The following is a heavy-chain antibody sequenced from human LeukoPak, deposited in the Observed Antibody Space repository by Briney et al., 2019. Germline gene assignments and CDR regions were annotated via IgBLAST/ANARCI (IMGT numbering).Heavy chain of an antibody. CDR2: ICSSSSYI. Sequence: GGALRLSCAASGFTFSSYSMNWVRQAPGKGREWVSSICSSSSYIYYPHSVKGRFTISRDNAKNSLYLQMNRLRAEDTAVYYCARGAGECSGGSCYVINWFDPWGQGTLVTVSS. J-gene: IGHJ5*02. V-gene: IGHV3-21*01. CDR1: GFTFSSYS. D-gene: IGHD2-15*01. CDR3: ARGAGECSGGSCYVINWFDP.